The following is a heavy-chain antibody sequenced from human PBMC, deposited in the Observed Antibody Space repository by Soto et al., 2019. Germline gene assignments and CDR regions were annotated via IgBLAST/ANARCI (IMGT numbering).Heavy chain of an antibody. CDR1: GFSVSDSS. V-gene: IGHV3-53*02. D-gene: IGHD1-1*01. CDR3: ARALGWNDLLNTYYYAMDV. CDR2: FYRGGST. Sequence: EVQLVETGGGLIQPGGSLRLSCEVSGFSVSDSSMSWVRQAPGKGLEWVSVFYRGGSTDYADSVKGRGTVSRDTFKNTLFLQMDSLTVEDTAVYFCARALGWNDLLNTYYYAMDVWRQGTTVTVS. J-gene: IGHJ6*02.